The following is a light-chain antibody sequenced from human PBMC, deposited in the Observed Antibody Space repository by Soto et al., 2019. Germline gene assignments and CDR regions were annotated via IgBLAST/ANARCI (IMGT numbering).Light chain of an antibody. V-gene: IGKV3-11*01. Sequence: IVITQSPATLSVSPGERATLSCRASQSVSSNLAWYQQKPGQAPRLLIYDASNRATGIPARFSGSGSGTDLTLTISSLEPEDFEVYYCQQRSNWPLTFGGGTKVDIK. CDR1: QSVSSN. CDR3: QQRSNWPLT. J-gene: IGKJ4*01. CDR2: DAS.